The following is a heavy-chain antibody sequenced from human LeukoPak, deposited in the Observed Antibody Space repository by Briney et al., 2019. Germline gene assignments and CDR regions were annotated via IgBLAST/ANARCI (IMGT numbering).Heavy chain of an antibody. Sequence: PGRSLRLSCAASGFTFSQFAVHWVRQAPGKGLEWVADISHDGRNTYYADSVKGRFTISRDNSKNTLYLQMNSLRTEDTAVCYCARDSNSDFWSGYYTNYFDYWGQGTLVTVSS. CDR3: ARDSNSDFWSGYYTNYFDY. J-gene: IGHJ4*02. V-gene: IGHV3-30*04. D-gene: IGHD3-3*01. CDR2: ISHDGRNT. CDR1: GFTFSQFA.